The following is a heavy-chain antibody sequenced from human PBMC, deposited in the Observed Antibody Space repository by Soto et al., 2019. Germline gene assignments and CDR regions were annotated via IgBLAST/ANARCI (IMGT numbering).Heavy chain of an antibody. CDR3: AKSVYNWNDGFFDY. CDR2: ISYDGNNK. CDR1: GFTFSSYG. D-gene: IGHD1-1*01. V-gene: IGHV3-30*18. J-gene: IGHJ4*02. Sequence: HVQLVESGGGVVQPGRSLRLSCAASGFTFSSYGMHWVRQAPGKGLEWVAVISYDGNNKYYADSVKGRFTISRDNSKNTLYLQRNSLRAEDTAVYYCAKSVYNWNDGFFDYWGQGTLVTVSS.